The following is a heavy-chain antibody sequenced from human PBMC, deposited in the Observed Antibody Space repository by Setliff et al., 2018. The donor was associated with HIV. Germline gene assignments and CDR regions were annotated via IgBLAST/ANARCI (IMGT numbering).Heavy chain of an antibody. CDR3: VRGALLAAFDFDH. Sequence: ASVKVSCAASGFTFSSYGMHWVRQAPGQSLEWLGWIHAGKGDTKYSQDLQGRITISSDTSANTAYMELSNLRSDDTAVYFCVRGALLAAFDFDHWGHGTLVTVSS. V-gene: IGHV1-3*01. D-gene: IGHD2-8*02. J-gene: IGHJ4*01. CDR1: GFTFSSYG. CDR2: IHAGKGDT.